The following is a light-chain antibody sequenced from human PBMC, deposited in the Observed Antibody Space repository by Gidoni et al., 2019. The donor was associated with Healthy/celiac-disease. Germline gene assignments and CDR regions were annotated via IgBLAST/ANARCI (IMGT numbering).Light chain of an antibody. J-gene: IGKJ2*01. V-gene: IGKV3-15*01. CDR3: QQYNNWPNT. CDR1: QSVSSN. CDR2: GAS. Sequence: EIVMPPSPATLSVSPGERATLSCRASQSVSSNLAWYQQKPGQAPRLLIYGASTRATGIPARFSGSGSGTEVTLTISSRQSEDFAVYYCQQYNNWPNTFGQGTKLEIK.